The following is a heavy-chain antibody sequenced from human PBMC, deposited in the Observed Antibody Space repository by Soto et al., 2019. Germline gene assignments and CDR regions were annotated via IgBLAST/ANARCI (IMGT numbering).Heavy chain of an antibody. CDR1: GGTFSSYA. Sequence: GASVKVSCKASGGTFSSYAISWVRQAPGQGLEWMGGIIPIFGTANYAQKFQGRVTITADESTSTAYMELSSLRSEDTAVYYCARDQGDTAMVLTPYYYYGMDVWGQGTTVTVSS. J-gene: IGHJ6*02. CDR2: IIPIFGTA. D-gene: IGHD5-18*01. CDR3: ARDQGDTAMVLTPYYYYGMDV. V-gene: IGHV1-69*13.